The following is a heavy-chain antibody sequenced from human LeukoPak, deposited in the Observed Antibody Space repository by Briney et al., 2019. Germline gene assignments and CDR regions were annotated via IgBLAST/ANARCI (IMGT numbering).Heavy chain of an antibody. V-gene: IGHV3-30*18. J-gene: IGHJ4*02. CDR3: AKAELLWFGESQTIDY. Sequence: GGSLRLSCAASGFTFSSYGMHWVRQAPGKGLEWVSVISYDGSNKYYADSVKGRFTISRDNSKNTLYLQMNSLRAEDTAVYYCAKAELLWFGESQTIDYWGQGTLVTVSS. CDR1: GFTFSSYG. D-gene: IGHD3-10*01. CDR2: ISYDGSNK.